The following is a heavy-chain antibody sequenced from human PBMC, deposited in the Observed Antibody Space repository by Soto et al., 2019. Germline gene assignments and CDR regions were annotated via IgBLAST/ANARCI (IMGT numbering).Heavy chain of an antibody. CDR1: GVSIRTGGRF. Sequence: QVQLQESGPGLVKPSQTLSLTCTVAGVSIRTGGRFWSWVRQHPGKGLEWIGYIYYSGNTDYNPSLKSRLSISVDRSKKQFSLNMRSVTAADTAVYYWAIAIRATGSAGYWDFDLWGRGTLVTVSS. J-gene: IGHJ2*01. V-gene: IGHV4-31*03. D-gene: IGHD1-1*01. CDR3: AIAIRATGSAGYWDFDL. CDR2: IYYSGNT.